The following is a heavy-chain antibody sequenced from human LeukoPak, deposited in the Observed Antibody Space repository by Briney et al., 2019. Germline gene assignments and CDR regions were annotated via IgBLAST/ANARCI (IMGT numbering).Heavy chain of an antibody. V-gene: IGHV1-2*02. Sequence: ASVKLSCKASGYSFTGYYMHWVRQAPGQGLEWMGWINPNSGGTNYAQQFQGRVTMTRDTSISAAYMELSRLRSDDSAVFYCASRSSSSSGYYWGQGTLVTVSS. CDR2: INPNSGGT. J-gene: IGHJ4*02. CDR3: ASRSSSSSGYY. CDR1: GYSFTGYY. D-gene: IGHD6-13*01.